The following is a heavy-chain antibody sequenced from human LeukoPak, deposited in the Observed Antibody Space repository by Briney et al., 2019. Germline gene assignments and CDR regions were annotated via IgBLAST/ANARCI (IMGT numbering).Heavy chain of an antibody. D-gene: IGHD6-19*01. Sequence: ASVKVSCKASGYTLTGYYMHWVRQAPGQGLEWMGWINPNSGGTNYAQKFQGRVTMTRDTSISTAYMELSRLRSDDTAVYYCARSALIAVAGTGIDYWGQGTLVTVSS. J-gene: IGHJ4*02. CDR1: GYTLTGYY. CDR2: INPNSGGT. V-gene: IGHV1-2*02. CDR3: ARSALIAVAGTGIDY.